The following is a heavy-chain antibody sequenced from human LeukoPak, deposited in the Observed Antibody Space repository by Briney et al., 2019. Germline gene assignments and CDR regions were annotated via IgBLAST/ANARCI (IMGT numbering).Heavy chain of an antibody. J-gene: IGHJ5*02. CDR3: ARCNAPYYYDSTGYYWFDP. CDR2: IYTSGSA. D-gene: IGHD3-22*01. V-gene: IGHV4-4*09. CDR1: GDSISNFY. Sequence: SETLSLTCAVSGDSISNFYWSWVRQSPGKGLEWIGDIYTSGSAKYHPSLKSRATISVDTSKTHFSLKLFSVPAADTAVYYCARCNAPYYYDSTGYYWFDPWGQGTLVTVSS.